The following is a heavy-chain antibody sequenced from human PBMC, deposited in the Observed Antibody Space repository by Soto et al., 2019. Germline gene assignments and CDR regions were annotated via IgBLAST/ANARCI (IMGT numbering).Heavy chain of an antibody. CDR2: IFHDGTA. V-gene: IGHV4-4*02. Sequence: SETLSPTCAVSGVSISSGNWWTWVRQSPQRGLEYIGEIFHDGTANYYPSFERRVAISVDTSKNQFSLKLTSVTAADTAIYFCARLVYDTRLNYMYFDFWGQGTLVTVSS. CDR3: ARLVYDTRLNYMYFDF. J-gene: IGHJ4*02. CDR1: GVSISSGNW. D-gene: IGHD3-10*01.